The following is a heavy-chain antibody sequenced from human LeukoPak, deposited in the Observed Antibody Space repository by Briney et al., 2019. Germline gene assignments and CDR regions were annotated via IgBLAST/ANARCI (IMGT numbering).Heavy chain of an antibody. J-gene: IGHJ4*02. CDR2: IIPIFGTA. D-gene: IGHD3-3*01. V-gene: IGHV1-69*05. Sequence: SVKVSCKASGGTFSSYAISWVRQAPGQGLEWMGGIIPIFGTANYAQKFQGRVTITTDESTSTAYMELSSLRSEDTAVYYCARGDFGVVITHYFDYWGQGTLVTVSS. CDR3: ARGDFGVVITHYFDY. CDR1: GGTFSSYA.